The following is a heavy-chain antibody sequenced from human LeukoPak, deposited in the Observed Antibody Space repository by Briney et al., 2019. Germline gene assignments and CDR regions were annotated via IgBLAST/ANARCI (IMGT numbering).Heavy chain of an antibody. CDR1: GYTLTELS. CDR2: FDPEDGET. D-gene: IGHD6-13*01. Sequence: ASVKVSCKVSGYTLTELSMHWVRRAPGKGLEWMGGFDPEDGETIYAQKFQGRVTMTEDTSTDTAYMELSSLRSEDTAVYYCATAPGIAAAGTVTPFDYWGQGTLVTVSS. V-gene: IGHV1-24*01. CDR3: ATAPGIAAAGTVTPFDY. J-gene: IGHJ4*02.